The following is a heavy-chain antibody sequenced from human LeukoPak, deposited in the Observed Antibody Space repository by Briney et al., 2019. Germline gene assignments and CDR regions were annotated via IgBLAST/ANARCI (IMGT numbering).Heavy chain of an antibody. CDR1: GIHFSTLA. D-gene: IGHD3-10*01. V-gene: IGHV3-23*01. Sequence: PRGALKLLWSGSGIHFSTLAIRLVRQAPGKGQELDSGNMEYGADTHYAVSVKGRFTISRDNTQNTLYLKMNSLRPEDTDVYYCAKDYTIFGSGTYNKYPLDFWGQGTLVTVSS. CDR2: NMEYGADT. CDR3: AKDYTIFGSGTYNKYPLDF. J-gene: IGHJ4*02.